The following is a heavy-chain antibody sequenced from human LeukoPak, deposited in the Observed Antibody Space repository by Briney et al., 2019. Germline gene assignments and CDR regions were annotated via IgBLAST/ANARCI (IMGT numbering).Heavy chain of an antibody. CDR3: AKDVGRFYSSFDY. V-gene: IGHV3-20*04. CDR1: GFTFDDYA. Sequence: GDSLRLSCAASGFTFDDYAMGWVRQAPGKGLEWVSGINWSGGGTAYADSVKGRFTISRDNAKNSLYLQMNSLRAEDMALYYCAKDVGRFYSSFDYWGQGTLVTVSS. D-gene: IGHD6-13*01. CDR2: INWSGGGT. J-gene: IGHJ4*02.